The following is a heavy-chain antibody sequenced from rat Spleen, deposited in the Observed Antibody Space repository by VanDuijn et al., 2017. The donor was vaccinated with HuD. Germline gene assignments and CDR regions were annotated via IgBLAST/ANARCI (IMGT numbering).Heavy chain of an antibody. CDR3: TSPYSSYDNWFAY. CDR1: GFSLSNYG. V-gene: IGHV2-13*01. Sequence: QVQLKESGPGLVQPSQTLSLTCTVSGFSLSNYGLIWVRQPPGKGLEWMGVIWGNGNANYNSPLKSRLSISRDTSKSQVFLEMNSLQTEDTAIYYCTSPYSSYDNWFAYCGQGTLVTVSS. J-gene: IGHJ3*01. D-gene: IGHD1-2*01. CDR2: IWGNGNA.